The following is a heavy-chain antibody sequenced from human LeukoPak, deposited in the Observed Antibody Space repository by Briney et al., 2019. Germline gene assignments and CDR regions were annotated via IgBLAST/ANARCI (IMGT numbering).Heavy chain of an antibody. V-gene: IGHV3-66*02. D-gene: IGHD1-26*01. CDR3: ARDQLVGAEYYFDY. CDR1: GFTVSSNY. Sequence: GGSLRLSCAASGFTVSSNYMSWVRQAPGKGLEWVSVIYSGGSTYYADSVKGRFTISRDNSKNTLYLQMNSLRAEYTAVYYCARDQLVGAEYYFDYWGQGTLVTVSS. J-gene: IGHJ4*02. CDR2: IYSGGST.